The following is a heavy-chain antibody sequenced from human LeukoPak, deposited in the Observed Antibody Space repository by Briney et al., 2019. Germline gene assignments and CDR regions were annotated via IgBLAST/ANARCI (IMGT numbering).Heavy chain of an antibody. CDR3: ANLVSTGGGY. Sequence: GGSLRLSYAASGFTFSSFALSWVRQAPGKGLEWLSTISGGSDNTYYADSVKGRFTISRDNSKNTLFLQMDSLRAEDSAIYYCANLVSTGGGYWGQGTLVTVSS. CDR2: ISGGSDNT. V-gene: IGHV3-23*01. D-gene: IGHD5/OR15-5a*01. J-gene: IGHJ4*02. CDR1: GFTFSSFA.